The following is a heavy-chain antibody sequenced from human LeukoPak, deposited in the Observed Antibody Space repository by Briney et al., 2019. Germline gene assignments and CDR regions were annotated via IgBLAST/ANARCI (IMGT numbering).Heavy chain of an antibody. CDR3: ANRGYSYGFHY. Sequence: PGESLRLSCAASGFTFSSYAMTWVRQAPGKGLEWVSGISGSGGSTYYADSVKGRFTISRDNAKNTLYLQMNSLRAEDTAVYYCANRGYSYGFHYWGQGTLVTVSS. D-gene: IGHD5-18*01. V-gene: IGHV3-23*01. CDR2: ISGSGGST. J-gene: IGHJ4*02. CDR1: GFTFSSYA.